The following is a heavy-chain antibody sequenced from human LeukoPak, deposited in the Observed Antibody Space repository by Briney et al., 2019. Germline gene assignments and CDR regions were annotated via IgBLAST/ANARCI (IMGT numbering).Heavy chain of an antibody. D-gene: IGHD3-10*01. CDR3: ARYFGGLHYGMDV. CDR2: IIPIFGTA. J-gene: IGHJ6*02. V-gene: IGHV1-69*13. Sequence: SVKVSCKASGGTFSSYAISWVRQAPGQGLEWMGGIIPIFGTANYAQKFQGRVTITADESTSTAYMELSSLRSEDAAVYYCARYFGGLHYGMDVWGQGTTVTVSS. CDR1: GGTFSSYA.